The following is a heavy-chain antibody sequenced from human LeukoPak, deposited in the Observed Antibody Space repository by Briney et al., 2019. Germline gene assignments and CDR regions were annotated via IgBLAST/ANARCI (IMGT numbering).Heavy chain of an antibody. D-gene: IGHD3-22*01. Sequence: GGSLRLSCAASGFTFSSYWMHWVRQAPGKGLVGVSRINSDGSSTTYADSVKGRFTISRDNAKNTLYLQMNSVRAEDTAVYYCARDLGQYYYDSSGLGFDYWGQGSLVTVSS. CDR3: ARDLGQYYYDSSGLGFDY. J-gene: IGHJ4*02. CDR2: INSDGSST. V-gene: IGHV3-74*01. CDR1: GFTFSSYW.